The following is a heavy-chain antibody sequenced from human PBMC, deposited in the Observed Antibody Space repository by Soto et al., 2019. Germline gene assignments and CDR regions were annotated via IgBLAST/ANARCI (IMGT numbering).Heavy chain of an antibody. D-gene: IGHD6-6*01. Sequence: PSETLSLTCAVYGGSFSGYYWSWIRQPPGKGLEWIGEINHSGSTNYNPSLKSRVTISVDTSKNQFSLKLSSVTAADTAVYYCARARRIAARSFDCWGQGTLVTVSS. CDR3: ARARRIAARSFDC. V-gene: IGHV4-34*01. J-gene: IGHJ4*02. CDR2: INHSGST. CDR1: GGSFSGYY.